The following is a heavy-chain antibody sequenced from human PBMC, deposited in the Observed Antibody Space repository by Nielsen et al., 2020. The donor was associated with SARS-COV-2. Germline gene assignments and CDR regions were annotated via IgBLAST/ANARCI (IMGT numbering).Heavy chain of an antibody. CDR3: ARPSPNDYVYFDV. D-gene: IGHD4-17*01. Sequence: GGSLRLSCAASGFMVSDSYMSWIRQAPGKGLEWISYISRSGATKFYADSVKGRFTISRDTARKSIYLQLNNLRADDTAVYYCARPSPNDYVYFDVWGQGTLVTVSS. V-gene: IGHV3-11*04. CDR2: ISRSGATK. CDR1: GFMVSDSY. J-gene: IGHJ4*02.